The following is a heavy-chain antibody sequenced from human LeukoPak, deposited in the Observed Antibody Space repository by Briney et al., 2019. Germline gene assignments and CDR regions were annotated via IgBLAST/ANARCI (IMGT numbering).Heavy chain of an antibody. J-gene: IGHJ4*02. Sequence: PGGSLRLSCAASGFTFSDYYMSWIRQAPGKGLEWVSYISSSGSTIYYADSVKGRFTISRDNAKNSLYLQMNSLRAEDTAVYYCATESDIVVVPAAIWGQGTLVTVSS. CDR2: ISSSGSTI. V-gene: IGHV3-11*04. CDR1: GFTFSDYY. CDR3: ATESDIVVVPAAI. D-gene: IGHD2-2*01.